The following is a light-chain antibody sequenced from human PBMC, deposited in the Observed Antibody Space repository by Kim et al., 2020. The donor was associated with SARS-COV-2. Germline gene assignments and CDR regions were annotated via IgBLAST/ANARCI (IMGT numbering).Light chain of an antibody. CDR2: DVD. CDR3: SSYTTTTTRV. J-gene: IGLJ3*02. CDR1: SANVGGYNY. Sequence: QSALTQPASVSGSPGQSITISCTGTSANVGGYNYVSWYQQHPGKAPKLMIYDVDTRPSGVSDRFSGSKSGNTASLTISGLQTEDEADYYCSSYTTTTTRVFGGGTQLTVL. V-gene: IGLV2-14*03.